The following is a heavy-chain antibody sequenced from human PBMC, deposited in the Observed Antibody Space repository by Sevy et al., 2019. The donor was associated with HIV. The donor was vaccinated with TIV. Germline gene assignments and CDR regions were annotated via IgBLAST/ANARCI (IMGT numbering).Heavy chain of an antibody. V-gene: IGHV3-23*01. Sequence: GGSLRLSCEVSGFTFSNYVMGWVRQAPGKGLEWVSDISGSGDTTYYADSVKGRFTITRDNSKNTLYLQMNRLRPEDTALYYCAKYSRGGPPRASVYYFDDWGQGTLVTVSS. CDR1: GFTFSNYV. J-gene: IGHJ4*02. CDR2: ISGSGDTT. D-gene: IGHD2-21*01. CDR3: AKYSRGGPPRASVYYFDD.